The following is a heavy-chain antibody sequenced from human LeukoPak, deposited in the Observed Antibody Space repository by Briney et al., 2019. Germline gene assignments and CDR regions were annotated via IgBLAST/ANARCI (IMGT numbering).Heavy chain of an antibody. CDR1: GFTFSSYS. CDR3: ARATYYYDSSGYH. Sequence: GGSLRLSCAASGFTFSSYSMNWVRQAPGKGLEWVSYISSSSSTIYYADSVKGRFTISRDNAKNSLYLQMNSLRAEDTAVYYCARATYYYDSSGYHWGQGTLVTVSS. D-gene: IGHD3-22*01. V-gene: IGHV3-48*04. CDR2: ISSSSSTI. J-gene: IGHJ5*02.